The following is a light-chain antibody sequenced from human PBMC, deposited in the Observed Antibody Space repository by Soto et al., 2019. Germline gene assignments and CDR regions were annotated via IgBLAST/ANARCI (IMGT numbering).Light chain of an antibody. CDR3: QTWSTDIRV. J-gene: IGLJ3*02. V-gene: IGLV4-69*01. Sequence: QLVLTQPPSASASLGASVKLTCTLSSGHNSYAIAWHQQQPEKGPRYLMKLNSDGSHSKGDGIPDRFSGSSSGAERYLTISSLQSEDEADYYGQTWSTDIRVFGGGTTLTVL. CDR2: LNSDGSH. CDR1: SGHNSYA.